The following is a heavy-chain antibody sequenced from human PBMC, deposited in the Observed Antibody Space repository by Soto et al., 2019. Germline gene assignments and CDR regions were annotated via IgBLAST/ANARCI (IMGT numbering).Heavy chain of an antibody. CDR1: GFSLSTSGVG. V-gene: IGHV2-5*02. J-gene: IGHJ4*02. CDR2: IYWDGDK. CDR3: VQTQKWLRFDY. D-gene: IGHD5-12*01. Sequence: QITLKESGPTLVKPTQTLTLTCTFSGFSLSTSGVGVGWIRQPPGKALEWLALIYWDGDKRYSPSLKSRLTTSKDTSKRPVVLITPTMDPVDTATYDCVQTQKWLRFDYSGQGTLLTVSS.